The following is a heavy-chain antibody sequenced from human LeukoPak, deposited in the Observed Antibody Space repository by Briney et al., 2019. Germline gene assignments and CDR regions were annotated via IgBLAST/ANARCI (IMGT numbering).Heavy chain of an antibody. Sequence: GGSLRLPCAASGFTFSSYSMNWVRQAPGKGLEWVSTIRSSSSSINYADSVKGRFTISRDNAKNSLYLQMNSLRAEDTAVYYCARDGRYFDWLQLFDYWGQGTLVTVSS. V-gene: IGHV3-21*01. D-gene: IGHD3-9*01. CDR3: ARDGRYFDWLQLFDY. J-gene: IGHJ4*02. CDR2: IRSSSSSI. CDR1: GFTFSSYS.